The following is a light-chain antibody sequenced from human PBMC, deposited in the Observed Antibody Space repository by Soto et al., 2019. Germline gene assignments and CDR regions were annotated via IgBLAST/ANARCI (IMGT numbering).Light chain of an antibody. J-gene: IGLJ1*01. CDR1: SSVIGAYNR. Sequence: QSVLTQPPSVSGSPGQSVAISCTGTSSVIGAYNRVSWYQQPPGTAPKLMIYDVNNRPSGVPDRFSGSKSGNTASLTISGLQADDEADYYCSSLTSSNTYAFGTGTKVTVL. V-gene: IGLV2-18*02. CDR3: SSLTSSNTYA. CDR2: DVN.